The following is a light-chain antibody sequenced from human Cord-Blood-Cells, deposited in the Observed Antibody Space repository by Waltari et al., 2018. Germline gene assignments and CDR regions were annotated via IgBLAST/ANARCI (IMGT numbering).Light chain of an antibody. CDR1: ALPKQY. Sequence: SSELTPPPSVSGSPGQPARSTCSGDALPKQYAYWYQQKPGQAPVLVIYKDSERPSGIPERFSGSSSGTTVTLTISGVQAEDEADYYCQSADSSGTYVVFGGGTKLTVL. CDR3: QSADSSGTYVV. V-gene: IGLV3-25*03. J-gene: IGLJ2*01. CDR2: KDS.